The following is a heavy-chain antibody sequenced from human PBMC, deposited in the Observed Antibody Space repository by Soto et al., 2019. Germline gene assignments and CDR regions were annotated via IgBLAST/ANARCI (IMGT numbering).Heavy chain of an antibody. CDR3: AKDIQLFTYYYGMDV. Sequence: GGSLRLSCAASGFTFSSCGMHWVRQAPGKGLEWVAVISYDGSNKYYADSVKGRFTISRDNSKNTLYLQMNSLRAEDTAVYYCAKDIQLFTYYYGMDVWGQGTTVTVSS. D-gene: IGHD2-21*01. V-gene: IGHV3-30*18. J-gene: IGHJ6*02. CDR1: GFTFSSCG. CDR2: ISYDGSNK.